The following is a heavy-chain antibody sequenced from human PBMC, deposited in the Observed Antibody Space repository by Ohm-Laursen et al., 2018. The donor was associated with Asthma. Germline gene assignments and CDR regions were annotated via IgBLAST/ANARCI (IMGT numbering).Heavy chain of an antibody. CDR2: IWYDGSNK. CDR1: GFTFSSYG. CDR3: AKAHYYDSSGYYASW. J-gene: IGHJ4*02. Sequence: SLRLSCTASGFTFSSYGMHWVRQAPGKGLEWVAVIWYDGSNKYYADSVKGRFTISRDNSKNTLYLQMNSLRAEDTAVYYCAKAHYYDSSGYYASWWGQGTLVTVSS. V-gene: IGHV3-33*06. D-gene: IGHD3-22*01.